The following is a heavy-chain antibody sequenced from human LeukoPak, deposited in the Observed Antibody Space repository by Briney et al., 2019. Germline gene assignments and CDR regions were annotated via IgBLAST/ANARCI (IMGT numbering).Heavy chain of an antibody. Sequence: GGTLRLSCAASGFTFSTYGMSWVRQAPGKGLEWVSGISGSGGSTYYADSVKGRLTISRDNSKNTLCLQMNSLRAEDTAVYYCANGRTLSAPRFDPWGQGTLVTVSS. V-gene: IGHV3-23*01. J-gene: IGHJ5*02. CDR3: ANGRTLSAPRFDP. D-gene: IGHD2-15*01. CDR1: GFTFSTYG. CDR2: ISGSGGST.